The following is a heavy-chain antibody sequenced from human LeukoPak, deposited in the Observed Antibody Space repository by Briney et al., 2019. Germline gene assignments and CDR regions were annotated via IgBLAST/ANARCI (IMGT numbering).Heavy chain of an antibody. CDR1: GFTISNNY. D-gene: IGHD6-19*01. CDR2: IYSGGST. V-gene: IGHV3-53*05. Sequence: GGSLRLSCAASGFTISNNYMSWVRQAPGEGLEWVSVIYSGGSTSYVDSVKGRFTISRDNSKNTLYLQMNSLRAEDTAVYYCARDSSGWYYFDHWGQGTLVTVSS. CDR3: ARDSSGWYYFDH. J-gene: IGHJ4*02.